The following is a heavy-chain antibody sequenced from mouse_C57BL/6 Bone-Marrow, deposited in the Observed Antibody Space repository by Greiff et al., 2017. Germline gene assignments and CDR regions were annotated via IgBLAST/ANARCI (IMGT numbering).Heavy chain of an antibody. J-gene: IGHJ2*01. D-gene: IGHD2-4*01. CDR1: GYTFTSYR. CDR2: IDPNSGGT. Sequence: VQLQQPGAELVKPGASVKLSCKASGYTFTSYRMHWVKQRPGRGLEWIGRIDPNSGGTKYNEKFKSKATLTVDKPSSTAYVQLSSLTSEDSAVYYCARSAHYCDYDDWDYWGQGTTLTVSS. V-gene: IGHV1-72*01. CDR3: ARSAHYCDYDDWDY.